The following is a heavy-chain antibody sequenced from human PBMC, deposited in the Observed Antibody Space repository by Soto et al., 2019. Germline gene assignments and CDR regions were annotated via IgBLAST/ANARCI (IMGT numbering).Heavy chain of an antibody. CDR2: IYYSGST. J-gene: IGHJ4*02. CDR1: GGSISSYY. CDR3: ARGYDFWSGTHFDY. D-gene: IGHD3-3*01. V-gene: IGHV4-59*08. Sequence: PSETLSLTCTVSGGSISSYYWSWIRQPPGKGLEWIGYIYYSGSTNYNPSLKSRVTISVDTSKNQFSLKLSSVTAADTAVYYCARGYDFWSGTHFDYWGQGTLVTVSS.